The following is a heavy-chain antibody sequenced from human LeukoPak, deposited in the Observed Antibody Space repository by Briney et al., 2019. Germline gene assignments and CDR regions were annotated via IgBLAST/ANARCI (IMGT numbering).Heavy chain of an antibody. V-gene: IGHV1-8*03. CDR3: VRDMKFYGPGSDSLDY. CDR2: MNPNSGNT. D-gene: IGHD3-10*01. J-gene: IGHJ4*02. Sequence: GASVKVSCKASGYTFTSYDINWVRQATGQGLEWMGWMNPNSGNTGYAQKFQGRVTITRNTSISTAYMELSGLRSEDTTVYYCVRDMKFYGPGSDSLDYWGQGTLVTVSS. CDR1: GYTFTSYD.